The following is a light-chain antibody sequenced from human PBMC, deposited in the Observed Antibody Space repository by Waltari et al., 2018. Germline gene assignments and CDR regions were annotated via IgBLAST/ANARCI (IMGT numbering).Light chain of an antibody. J-gene: IGKJ3*01. V-gene: IGKV1-16*01. CDR1: QGVSSY. CDR3: QQYSSHPFT. Sequence: DIQMTQSPSSLSASVGDTVTISCRASQGVSSYLAWYQQKPEKAPKRLIFSTSSLQSGVPSRFSGSGSGTDFTLTISSLQPEDFATYYCQQYSSHPFTFGPGTKLDIK. CDR2: STS.